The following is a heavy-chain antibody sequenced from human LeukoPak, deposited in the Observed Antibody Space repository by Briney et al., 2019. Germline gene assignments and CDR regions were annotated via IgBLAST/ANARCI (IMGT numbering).Heavy chain of an antibody. CDR1: GGSFSGYY. CDR2: IYYSGST. Sequence: SETLSLTCAVYGGSFSGYYWSWIRQPPGKGLEWIGYIYYSGSTNYNPSLKSRVTISVDTSKNQFSLKLSSVTAADTAVYYCARGGDGYRSDYWGQGTLVTVSS. J-gene: IGHJ4*02. CDR3: ARGGDGYRSDY. V-gene: IGHV4-59*01. D-gene: IGHD6-13*01.